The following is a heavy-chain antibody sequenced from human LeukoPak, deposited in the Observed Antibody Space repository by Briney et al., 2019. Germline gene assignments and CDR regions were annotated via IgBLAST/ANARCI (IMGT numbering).Heavy chain of an antibody. CDR1: GGTFSSCA. V-gene: IGHV1-69*05. Sequence: GASVKVSCKASGGTFSSCAISWVRQAPGQGLEWMGGIIPIFGTANYAQKFQGRVTITTDESTSTAYMELSSLRSEDTAVYYCARVKASHRQDAFDIWGQGTMVTVSS. J-gene: IGHJ3*02. CDR2: IIPIFGTA. D-gene: IGHD2-2*01. CDR3: ARVKASHRQDAFDI.